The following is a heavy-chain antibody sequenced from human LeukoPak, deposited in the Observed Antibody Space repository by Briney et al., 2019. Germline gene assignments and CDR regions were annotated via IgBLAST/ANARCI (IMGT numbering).Heavy chain of an antibody. Sequence: GESLKIPCKGSGSSFTSYWIGWVRQMPGKGLEWMGIIYPGDSDTRYSPSFQGQVTISADKSISTAYLQWSSLKASDTAMYYCARHFSYCSGGSCYSHYFDYWGQGTLVTVSS. CDR3: ARHFSYCSGGSCYSHYFDY. J-gene: IGHJ4*02. CDR2: IYPGDSDT. D-gene: IGHD2-15*01. CDR1: GSSFTSYW. V-gene: IGHV5-51*01.